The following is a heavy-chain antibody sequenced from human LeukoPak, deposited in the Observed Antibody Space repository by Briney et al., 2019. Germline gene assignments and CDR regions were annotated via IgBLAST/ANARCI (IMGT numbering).Heavy chain of an antibody. J-gene: IGHJ5*02. CDR2: IYYSGST. V-gene: IGHV4-59*08. CDR1: GGSISIYY. D-gene: IGHD4-17*01. Sequence: KPSETLSLTCTVSGGSISIYYWSWIRQPPGKGLKWIGYIYYSGSTDSNPSLKSRVTMSVGTSKNQFSLRLTSVTAADTAVYYCARQAYGDYVGWFDPWGQGTLVTVSS. CDR3: ARQAYGDYVGWFDP.